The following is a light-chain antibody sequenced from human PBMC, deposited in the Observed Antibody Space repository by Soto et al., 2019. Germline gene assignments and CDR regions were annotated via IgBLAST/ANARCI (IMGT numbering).Light chain of an antibody. CDR3: QQYGSSPRT. J-gene: IGKJ1*01. CDR1: QSVTNNY. CDR2: GAS. Sequence: EIVLTQSPGTLSSSPGGRATLSCRASQSVTNNYLAWYQQKPGQAPRLLIYGASTRATGIPARFSGSGSGTEFTLTISRLEPEDVAVYYCQQYGSSPRTLGLGTKVDIK. V-gene: IGKV3-20*01.